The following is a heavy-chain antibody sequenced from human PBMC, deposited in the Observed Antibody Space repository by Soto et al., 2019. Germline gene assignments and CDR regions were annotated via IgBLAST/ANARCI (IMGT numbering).Heavy chain of an antibody. J-gene: IGHJ5*02. CDR3: ARMATSGTLNWFDP. Sequence: GASVTVSCKASGYTFGNNDISWVRQATGQGLEWMGWMNPNSGNTGYAQKFKGRVSMTRNTSITTAYLELSSLRSDDTAIYYCARMATSGTLNWFDPWGQGTLVTVSS. V-gene: IGHV1-8*01. CDR1: GYTFGNND. CDR2: MNPNSGNT.